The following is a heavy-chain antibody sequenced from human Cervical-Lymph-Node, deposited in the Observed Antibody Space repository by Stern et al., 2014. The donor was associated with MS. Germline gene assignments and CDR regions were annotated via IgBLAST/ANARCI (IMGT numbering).Heavy chain of an antibody. Sequence: QVQLVQYGAEVKKPGASVKVSCKASGYTFTSSYMHWVRQAPGQGLEWLGIINPSGGSTSYAQKFQGRVTMTRDTSTSTVYMELSSLRSEDTAVYYCGREVAGHRLGMMDVWGQGTTVTVSS. CDR3: GREVAGHRLGMMDV. CDR1: GYTFTSSY. J-gene: IGHJ6*02. CDR2: INPSGGST. V-gene: IGHV1-46*01. D-gene: IGHD6-19*01.